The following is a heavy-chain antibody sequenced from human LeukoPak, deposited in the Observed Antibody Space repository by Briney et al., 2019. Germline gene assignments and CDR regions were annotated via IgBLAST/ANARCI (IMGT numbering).Heavy chain of an antibody. CDR2: IYHSGGT. V-gene: IGHV4-4*02. J-gene: IGHJ4*02. Sequence: SETLSLTCAVSGVSLSSNNWWSWVRQPPGKGLEWIGEIYHSGGTNCNPSLKSRVTISVDKSRNHFSLQLSSVTAADTAVYYCAGAPYGDYYFDYWGQGTLVTVSS. CDR3: AGAPYGDYYFDY. CDR1: GVSLSSNNW. D-gene: IGHD4-17*01.